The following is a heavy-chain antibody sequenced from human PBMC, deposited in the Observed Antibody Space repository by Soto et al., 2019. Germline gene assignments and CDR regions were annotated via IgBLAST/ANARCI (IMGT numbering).Heavy chain of an antibody. J-gene: IGHJ4*02. CDR3: ARDKITGRFDY. CDR1: GGSFSGYY. D-gene: IGHD2-8*02. CDR2: INHSGST. V-gene: IGHV4-34*01. Sequence: QVQLQQWGAGLLKPSETLSLTCAVYGGSFSGYYWTWIRQPPGTGLEWIGEINHSGSTNYNPSLKNRLTTSVDTSKYQFSLKRASVTAAATAVYYCARDKITGRFDYWGQGTLVTVSS.